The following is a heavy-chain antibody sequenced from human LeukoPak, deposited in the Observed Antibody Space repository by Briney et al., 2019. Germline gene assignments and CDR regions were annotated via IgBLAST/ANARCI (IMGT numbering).Heavy chain of an antibody. CDR2: IYSGGST. V-gene: IGHV3-53*01. D-gene: IGHD3-22*01. J-gene: IGHJ5*02. CDR1: GFTVSSNY. CDR3: AREHRAYYYDSSGYYYDH. Sequence: PGGSLRLSCAASGFTVSSNYMSWVRQAPGKGLEWVSVIYSGGSTYYADSVKGRFTISRDNSKNTLYLQMNSLRAEDTAVYYCAREHRAYYYDSSGYYYDHWGQGTLVTVS.